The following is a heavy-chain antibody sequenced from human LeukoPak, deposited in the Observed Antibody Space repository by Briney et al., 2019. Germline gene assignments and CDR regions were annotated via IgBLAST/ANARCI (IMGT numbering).Heavy chain of an antibody. J-gene: IGHJ3*02. V-gene: IGHV4-38-2*01. Sequence: SETLSLTCAVSGYSISSGYYWGWIRQPPGKGLEWIGSIYHSGSTYYNPSLKSRVTISVDTSKNQFSPKLSSVTAADTAVYYCARQGGGAFDIWGQGTMVTVSS. CDR1: GYSISSGYY. D-gene: IGHD3-16*01. CDR2: IYHSGST. CDR3: ARQGGGAFDI.